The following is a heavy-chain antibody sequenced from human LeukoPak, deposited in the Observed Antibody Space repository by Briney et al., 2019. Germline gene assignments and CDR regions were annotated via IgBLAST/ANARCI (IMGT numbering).Heavy chain of an antibody. D-gene: IGHD6-13*01. V-gene: IGHV4-39*01. CDR3: ARGDVVGIAAAGTGY. Sequence: SETLSLTCTVSGGSISSSSYYWGWIRQPPGKGLEWIGSIYYSGSTYYNPSLKSRVTISVDTSKNQFSLKLSSVTAADTAVYYCARGDVVGIAAAGTGYWGQGTLVTVSS. CDR2: IYYSGST. J-gene: IGHJ4*02. CDR1: GGSISSSSYY.